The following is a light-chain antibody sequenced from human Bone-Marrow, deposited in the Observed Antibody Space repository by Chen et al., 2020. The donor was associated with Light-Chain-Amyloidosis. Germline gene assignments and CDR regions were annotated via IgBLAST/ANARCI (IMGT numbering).Light chain of an antibody. V-gene: IGLV7-46*01. CDR2: DTS. CDR3: LLTYIGSMV. J-gene: IGLJ2*01. Sequence: QAVVTQETSLTVSPGGTVTLTCGSSTGAVTSGHFPYWFQQKPGQAPRTLIYDTSNKHSWTPARFSGSLFGCEAALTLSGAQPEDEAEYYCLLTYIGSMVFGGGTKLTVL. CDR1: TGAVTSGHF.